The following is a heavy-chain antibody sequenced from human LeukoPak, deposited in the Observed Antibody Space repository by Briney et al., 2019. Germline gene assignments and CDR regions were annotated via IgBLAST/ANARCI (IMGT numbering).Heavy chain of an antibody. CDR2: ISGSGGST. J-gene: IGHJ4*02. V-gene: IGHV3-23*01. D-gene: IGHD3-10*01. CDR3: ANAHPTLGELSQGTTN. Sequence: GGSLRLSCAASVFTFSSYAMSWVRQAPGEGLEWVSAISGSGGSTYYADSVKGRFTISRDNSKNTLYLQMNSLRAEDTAVHYCANAHPTLGELSQGTTNWGQGTLVTVSS. CDR1: VFTFSSYA.